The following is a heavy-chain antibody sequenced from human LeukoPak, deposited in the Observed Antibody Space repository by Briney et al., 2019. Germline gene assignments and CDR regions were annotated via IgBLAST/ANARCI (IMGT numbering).Heavy chain of an antibody. CDR1: GGTFSSYA. V-gene: IGHV1-69*13. CDR2: SIPIFGTA. J-gene: IGHJ4*02. D-gene: IGHD3-10*01. Sequence: ASVKVSCKASGGTFSSYAISWVRQAPGQGLEWMGGSIPIFGTANYAQKFQGRVTITADESTSTAYMELSSLRSEDTAVYYCARDPAYYGSGSYFDYWGQGTLVTVSS. CDR3: ARDPAYYGSGSYFDY.